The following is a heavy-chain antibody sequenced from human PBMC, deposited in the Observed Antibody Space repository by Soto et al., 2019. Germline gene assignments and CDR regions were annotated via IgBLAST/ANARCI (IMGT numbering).Heavy chain of an antibody. Sequence: SETLSLTCAVYGGSFSGYYWSWIRQPPGKGLEWIGKINHSGSTNYNPSLKSRVTISVDTSKNQFPLKLSSVTAADTAVYYCACITVIVVVTSDAFDIWGQGTMVTVSS. CDR1: GGSFSGYY. CDR2: INHSGST. V-gene: IGHV4-34*01. J-gene: IGHJ3*02. CDR3: ACITVIVVVTSDAFDI. D-gene: IGHD3-22*01.